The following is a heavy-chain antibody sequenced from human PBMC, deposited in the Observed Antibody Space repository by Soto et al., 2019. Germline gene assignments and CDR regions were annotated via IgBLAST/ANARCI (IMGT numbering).Heavy chain of an antibody. Sequence: ASVKVSCKASGYTFTGYYMHWVRQAPGQGLEWMGWINPNSGGTNYAQKFQGWVTMTRDTSISTAYMELSRLRSDDTAVYYCARDDILTGYYGAHFDYWGQGTLVTVSS. J-gene: IGHJ4*02. V-gene: IGHV1-2*04. D-gene: IGHD3-9*01. CDR3: ARDDILTGYYGAHFDY. CDR1: GYTFTGYY. CDR2: INPNSGGT.